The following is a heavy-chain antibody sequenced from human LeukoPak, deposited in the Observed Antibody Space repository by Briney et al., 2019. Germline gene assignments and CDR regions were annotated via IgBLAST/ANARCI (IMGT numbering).Heavy chain of an antibody. J-gene: IGHJ6*03. V-gene: IGHV4-34*01. CDR2: INHSGST. CDR1: GGSLSDYY. CDR3: ARERRPIDRIDSDYAYYYYYMDV. Sequence: SQTLSLTCVVYGGSLSDYYWSWLRQPPGKGLEWIGEINHSGSTNYNPSLKSRVTIPVDTSKNQFSLKLSSVTAADTAVYYCARERRPIDRIDSDYAYYYYYMDVWGKGTTVTVSS. D-gene: IGHD4-11*01.